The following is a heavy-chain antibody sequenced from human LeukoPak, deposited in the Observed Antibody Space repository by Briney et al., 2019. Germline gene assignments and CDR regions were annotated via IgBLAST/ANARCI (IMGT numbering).Heavy chain of an antibody. D-gene: IGHD3-10*01. V-gene: IGHV1-46*01. CDR2: INPSGGST. CDR1: GYTFTSYG. J-gene: IGHJ3*02. CDR3: ARDLRITMVRGVIGAFDI. Sequence: GASVKVSCKASGYTFTSYGISWVRQAPGQGLEWMGIINPSGGSTSYAQKFQGRVTMTRDMSTSTVYMELSSLRSEDTAVYYCARDLRITMVRGVIGAFDIWGQGTMVTVSS.